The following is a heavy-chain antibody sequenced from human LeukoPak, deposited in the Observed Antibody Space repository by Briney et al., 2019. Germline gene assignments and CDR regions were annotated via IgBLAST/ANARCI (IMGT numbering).Heavy chain of an antibody. Sequence: GGSLRLSCAASGFTFSSYSMNWVRQAPGKGLEWVSYISSSSSTIYYADSVKGRFTISRDNAKNSLYLQMNSLRAEDTAVYYCAKSPIDYDFWSGTLSLYMDVWGKGTTVTVSS. J-gene: IGHJ6*03. V-gene: IGHV3-48*04. CDR1: GFTFSSYS. D-gene: IGHD3-3*01. CDR3: AKSPIDYDFWSGTLSLYMDV. CDR2: ISSSSSTI.